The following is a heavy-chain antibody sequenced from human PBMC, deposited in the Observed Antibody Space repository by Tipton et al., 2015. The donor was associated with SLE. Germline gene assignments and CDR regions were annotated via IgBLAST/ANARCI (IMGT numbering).Heavy chain of an antibody. D-gene: IGHD6-13*01. V-gene: IGHV4-34*01. CDR2: INHSGNT. CDR1: GGSFSGNY. J-gene: IGHJ2*01. CDR3: ARAEFSSNWYMYWHFDL. Sequence: TLSLTCAVYGGSFSGNYWSWIRQSPGKGLEWIGEINHSGNTNYNPSLKSRVTISVDTSGNHFSLNLNSVTAADTAVYYCARAEFSSNWYMYWHFDLWGRGTLVTVSS.